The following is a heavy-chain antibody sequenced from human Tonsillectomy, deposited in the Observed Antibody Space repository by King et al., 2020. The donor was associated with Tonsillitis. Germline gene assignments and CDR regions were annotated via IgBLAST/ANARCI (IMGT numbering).Heavy chain of an antibody. V-gene: IGHV4-59*01. D-gene: IGHD1-26*01. CDR2: IYYSGSS. CDR1: GGSISSYY. Sequence: VQLQESGAGLVKPSETLSLPCTGSGGSISSYYCSWIRQPPGKGLEWIGYIYYSGSSNYKPSLKSRVTISVDTSKNQFSLKLSSVTAADTAVYYCARVWGSYPLDAFDIWGQGTMVTVSS. CDR3: ARVWGSYPLDAFDI. J-gene: IGHJ3*02.